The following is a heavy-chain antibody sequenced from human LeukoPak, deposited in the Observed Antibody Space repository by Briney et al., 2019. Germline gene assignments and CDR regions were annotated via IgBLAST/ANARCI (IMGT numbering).Heavy chain of an antibody. D-gene: IGHD3-16*01. V-gene: IGHV3-7*03. J-gene: IGHJ4*02. CDR3: ARLTTYMAF. CDR2: IKQDGSEK. Sequence: PGGSLRLSCAASGFTFSSYWTSWVRQAPGKGLEWVANIKQDGSEKYYVDSVKGRFTISRDNAKNSLYLQMNSLRAEDTAVYYCARLTTYMAFGGQGTLVTVSS. CDR1: GFTFSSYW.